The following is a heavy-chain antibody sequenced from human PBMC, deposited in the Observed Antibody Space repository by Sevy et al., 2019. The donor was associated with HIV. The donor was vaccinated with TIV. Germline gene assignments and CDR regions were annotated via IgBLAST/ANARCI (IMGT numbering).Heavy chain of an antibody. CDR3: ASGAYFYASRTENFDY. V-gene: IGHV3-33*01. CDR1: GITFSSNG. Sequence: GGSLRLSCAASGITFSSNGMHWVHQAPGKGLEWVALIWYDGSSKYYADSVKGRFTISRDNSKNTLYLQMNSLRAEDTAVYYCASGAYFYASRTENFDYWGQGTLVTVSS. D-gene: IGHD3-10*01. CDR2: IWYDGSSK. J-gene: IGHJ4*02.